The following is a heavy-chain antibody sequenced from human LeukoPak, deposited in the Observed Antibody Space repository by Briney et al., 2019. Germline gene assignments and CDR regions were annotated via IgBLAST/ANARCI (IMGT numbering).Heavy chain of an antibody. V-gene: IGHV3-30-3*01. CDR2: ISYDGSNK. D-gene: IGHD2-15*01. CDR1: GFTFSSYA. CDR3: ARDSPISGSGGSCQNWFDP. Sequence: ERSLRLSCAASGFTFSSYAMHWVRQAPGKGLEWVAVISYDGSNKHYADSVKGRFTISRDNSKNTLYLQMNSLRAEDTAVYYCARDSPISGSGGSCQNWFDPWGQGTLVTVSS. J-gene: IGHJ5*02.